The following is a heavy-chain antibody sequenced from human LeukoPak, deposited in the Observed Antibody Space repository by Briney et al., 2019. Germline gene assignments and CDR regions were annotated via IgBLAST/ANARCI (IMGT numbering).Heavy chain of an antibody. J-gene: IGHJ6*03. D-gene: IGHD3-22*01. CDR1: GGSISSYY. V-gene: IGHV4-59*01. CDR2: IYYSGST. CDR3: ASRRELGDYYYDSSGYLSPYYYMDV. Sequence: SETLSLTCAVYGGSISSYYWSWIRQPPGKGLEWIGYIYYSGSTNYNPSLKSRVTISVDTSKNQFSLKLSSVTAADTAVYYCASRRELGDYYYDSSGYLSPYYYMDVWGKGTTVTISS.